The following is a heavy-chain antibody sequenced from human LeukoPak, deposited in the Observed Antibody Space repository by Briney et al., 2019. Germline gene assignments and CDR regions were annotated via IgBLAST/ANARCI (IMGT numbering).Heavy chain of an antibody. CDR2: IYHSGST. Sequence: PSETLSLTCAVSGYSISSEYYWGWIRQPPGKGLAWIGTIYHSGSTYYNPSLKSRLTISVDTSKNQFSLKLSSVTAADTAVYYCARLSGHYYYMDVWGKGTTVTVSS. CDR1: GYSISSEYY. D-gene: IGHD5-12*01. J-gene: IGHJ6*03. CDR3: ARLSGHYYYMDV. V-gene: IGHV4-38-2*01.